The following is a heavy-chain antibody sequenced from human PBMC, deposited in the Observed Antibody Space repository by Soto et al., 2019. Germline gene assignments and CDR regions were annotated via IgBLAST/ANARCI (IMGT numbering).Heavy chain of an antibody. D-gene: IGHD6-19*01. CDR2: IGASDGAT. J-gene: IGHJ5*01. V-gene: IGHV3-23*01. Sequence: EVQLLESGGGLVQPGGSLRLSCAASGFSFSSYSMNWVRQAPGKGLEWVSAIGASDGATYYADSVKGRFAISRDNSKNTLHLQLNSLRVEDTAIYYCARKGGSGSPGNWFESWGQGTLVTVSA. CDR1: GFSFSSYS. CDR3: ARKGGSGSPGNWFES.